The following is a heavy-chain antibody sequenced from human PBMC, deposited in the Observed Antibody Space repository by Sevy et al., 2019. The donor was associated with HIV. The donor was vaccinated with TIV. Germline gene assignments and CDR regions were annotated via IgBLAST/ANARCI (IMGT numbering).Heavy chain of an antibody. CDR3: VRWDYSTSGNWFDP. V-gene: IGHV3-21*01. Sequence: GGSLRLSCGASGFTFSRYSMHWVRQAPGKGLEWVSYISSSGHYIQYADSVRGRFTISRDNARDSLDLQMNSLRAEDTAVYFCVRWDYSTSGNWFDPWGQGTLVTVSS. CDR2: ISSSGHYI. CDR1: GFTFSRYS. J-gene: IGHJ5*02. D-gene: IGHD6-13*01.